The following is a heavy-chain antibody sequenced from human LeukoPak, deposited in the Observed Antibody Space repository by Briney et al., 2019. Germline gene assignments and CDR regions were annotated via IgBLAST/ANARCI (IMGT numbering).Heavy chain of an antibody. Sequence: SETLSLTCAVYGGSFSGYYWSWIRQPSGKGLEWIGEINHSGSTNYNPSLKSRVTISVDTSKNQFSLKLSSVTAADTAVYYCARGSPAHYDFWSGYSSYDAFDIWGQGTMVTVSS. CDR3: ARGSPAHYDFWSGYSSYDAFDI. CDR1: GGSFSGYY. J-gene: IGHJ3*02. V-gene: IGHV4-34*01. CDR2: INHSGST. D-gene: IGHD3-3*01.